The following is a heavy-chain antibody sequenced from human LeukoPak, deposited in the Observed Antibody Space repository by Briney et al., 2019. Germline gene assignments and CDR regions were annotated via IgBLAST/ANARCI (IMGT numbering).Heavy chain of an antibody. J-gene: IGHJ5*02. V-gene: IGHV4-39*07. CDR1: GGSVRSISHY. Sequence: SETLSLTCTVSGGSVRSISHYWGWIRQPPGKGLEWITIMYYGGTTYYNPSLKSRVTISVDTSTNQFSLKLSSVTAADTAVYYCARGPPRSYGSGSYWFDPWGQGTLVTVSS. D-gene: IGHD3-10*01. CDR3: ARGPPRSYGSGSYWFDP. CDR2: MYYGGTT.